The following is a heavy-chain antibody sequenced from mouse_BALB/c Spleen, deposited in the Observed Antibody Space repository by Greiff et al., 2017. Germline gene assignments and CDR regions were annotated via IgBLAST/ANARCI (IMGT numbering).Heavy chain of an antibody. V-gene: IGHV5-6-3*01. D-gene: IGHD5-5*01. CDR1: GFTFSSYG. Sequence: EVNLVESGGGLVQPGGSLKLSCAASGFTFSSYGMSWVRQTPDKRLELVATINSNGGSTYYPDSVKGRFTISRDNAKNTLYLQMSSLKSEDTAMYYCAREVSLPTWGQGTLVTVSA. CDR3: AREVSLPT. J-gene: IGHJ3*01. CDR2: INSNGGST.